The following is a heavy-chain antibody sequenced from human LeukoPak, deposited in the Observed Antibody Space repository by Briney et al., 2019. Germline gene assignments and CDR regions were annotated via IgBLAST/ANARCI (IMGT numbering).Heavy chain of an antibody. V-gene: IGHV3-23*01. CDR3: GTVVTTSYHFDY. CDR2: ISGGGSTT. CDR1: GFTFSRYV. D-gene: IGHD4-17*01. J-gene: IGHJ4*02. Sequence: PGGSLRLSCVASGFTFSRYVMSWVRQAPGKGLEWVSTISGGGSTTYHADSVKRRFTISRDNSQNTLYLQIDSLRAEDTAVYYCGTVVTTSYHFDYWGQGTLVTVSS.